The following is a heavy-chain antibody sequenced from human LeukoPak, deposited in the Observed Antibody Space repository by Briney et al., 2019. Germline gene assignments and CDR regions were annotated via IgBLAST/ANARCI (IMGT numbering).Heavy chain of an antibody. CDR3: ARMEGRYCTHGVCYGMDV. CDR2: ISAYNGNT. V-gene: IGHV1-18*01. J-gene: IGHJ6*02. D-gene: IGHD2-8*01. Sequence: AAVKVSCKASGYTFTSYGISWVRQAPGQGLEWMGWISAYNGNTNYAQKLQGRVTMTTDTSTSTAYMELRSLRSDDTAVYYCARMEGRYCTHGVCYGMDVWGQGTTVTVSS. CDR1: GYTFTSYG.